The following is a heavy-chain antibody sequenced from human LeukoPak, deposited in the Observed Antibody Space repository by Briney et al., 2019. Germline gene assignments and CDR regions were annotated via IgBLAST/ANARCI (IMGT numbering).Heavy chain of an antibody. CDR3: ARGRGYCSGGSCYVDY. CDR1: GGSISSGGYS. CDR2: IYHSGST. D-gene: IGHD2-15*01. Sequence: SETLSLTCAVSGGSISSGGYSWSWIRQPPGKCLEWSGYIYHSGSTYYNPSLKSRVTISVDRSKNQFSLKLRSVTAADTAVYYCARGRGYCSGGSCYVDYWGQGTLVTVSS. V-gene: IGHV4-30-2*01. J-gene: IGHJ4*02.